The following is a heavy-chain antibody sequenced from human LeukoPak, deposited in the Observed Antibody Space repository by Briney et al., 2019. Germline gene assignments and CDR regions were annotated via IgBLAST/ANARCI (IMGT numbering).Heavy chain of an antibody. J-gene: IGHJ4*02. Sequence: GGSLRLSCAASGFTFGSYPMNWVRQPPGKGLEWISNIRTESTETYYADSVKGRFTISRDNSKNTLYLQMNSLRAEDTAVYYCAKDPGFGQLAAGVPNYFDYWGQGTLVTVSS. CDR2: IRTESTET. D-gene: IGHD6-6*01. CDR3: AKDPGFGQLAAGVPNYFDY. CDR1: GFTFGSYP. V-gene: IGHV3-23*01.